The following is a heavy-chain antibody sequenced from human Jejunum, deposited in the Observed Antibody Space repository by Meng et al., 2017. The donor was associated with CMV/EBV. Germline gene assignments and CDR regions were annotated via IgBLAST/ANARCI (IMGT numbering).Heavy chain of an antibody. V-gene: IGHV4-39*07. J-gene: IGHJ4*02. CDR3: ARILLNDYGDYFDY. D-gene: IGHD4-17*01. CDR1: GVSISSNSDY. Sequence: GVSISSNSDYWGWSRQPPGKGLEWIGIIYNSGNTYYNPSLKSRVTISKDTSKNQFSLKLTSVTAADTAVYYCARILLNDYGDYFDYWGQGALVTVSS. CDR2: IYNSGNT.